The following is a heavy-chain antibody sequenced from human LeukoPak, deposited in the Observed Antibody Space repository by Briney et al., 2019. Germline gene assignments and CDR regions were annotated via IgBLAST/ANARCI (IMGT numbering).Heavy chain of an antibody. CDR1: GYTFTSYD. CDR3: ARGEYYYDSSGYY. D-gene: IGHD3-22*01. CDR2: MNPNRGST. Sequence: ASVKVSCKASGYTFTSYDINWVRQATGQGLEWMGWMNPNRGSTGYAQKFQGRVTMTRNTSKTTAYMELSSLRSEDTAVYSCARGEYYYDSSGYYWGQGTLVTVSS. J-gene: IGHJ4*02. V-gene: IGHV1-8*01.